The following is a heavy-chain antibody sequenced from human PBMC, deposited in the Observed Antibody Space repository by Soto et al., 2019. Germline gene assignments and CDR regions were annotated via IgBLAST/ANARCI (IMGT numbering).Heavy chain of an antibody. V-gene: IGHV3-23*01. CDR1: GFTFSSNA. CDR2: ISGSGGST. J-gene: IGHJ5*02. CDR3: AKVRGAGVSRGDLFDP. D-gene: IGHD3-10*01. Sequence: EVQLLESGGDLVQPGGSLRLSCAASGFTFSSNAMGWVRQAPGKGLEWVSGISGSGGSTYYADSVKGRFTISRDNSKNTLYLQMNSLRAEDTAVYYCAKVRGAGVSRGDLFDPWGQGTLVTVSS.